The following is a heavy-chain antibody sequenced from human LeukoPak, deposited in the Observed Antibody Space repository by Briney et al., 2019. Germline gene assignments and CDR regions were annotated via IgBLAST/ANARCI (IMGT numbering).Heavy chain of an antibody. D-gene: IGHD2-2*01. CDR2: INPNSGFT. CDR3: ARLADCSSSSCRSFDY. Sequence: ASVKVSFKASGYPFTVYYLHWVRQAPGQGLEWMGWINPNSGFTNYAQKFQGRVTMTRGTSISTAYMELSRLRSDDTAVYYCARLADCSSSSCRSFDYWGQGTLVTVSS. CDR1: GYPFTVYY. J-gene: IGHJ4*02. V-gene: IGHV1-2*02.